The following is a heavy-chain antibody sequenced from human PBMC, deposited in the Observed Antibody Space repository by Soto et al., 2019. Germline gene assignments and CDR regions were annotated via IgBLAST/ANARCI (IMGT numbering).Heavy chain of an antibody. D-gene: IGHD6-19*01. CDR2: IYYSGST. CDR1: VGSISSYY. V-gene: IGHV4-59*01. CDR3: ARLPAGRIF. Sequence: PSETLSLTCTVSVGSISSYYWSWIRQPPGKGLELIGYIYYSGSTNYNPSLKSRVTISVDTSKNQFSLKLSSVTAADTAVYYCARLPAGRIFWGQGTLVTVSS. J-gene: IGHJ4*02.